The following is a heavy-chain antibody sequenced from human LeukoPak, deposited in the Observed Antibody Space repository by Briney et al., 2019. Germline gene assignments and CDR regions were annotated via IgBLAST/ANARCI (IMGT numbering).Heavy chain of an antibody. Sequence: SETLSLTCTVSGGSISSYYWSWIRQPPGKGLEWIGYIYYSGNTFYNPSLKSRVTISIDASKNQFSLKLSSVTAADTAVYYCARRRYNYDYWGQGTLVTVSS. CDR3: ARRRYNYDY. V-gene: IGHV4-59*01. D-gene: IGHD5-18*01. CDR1: GGSISSYY. J-gene: IGHJ4*02. CDR2: IYYSGNT.